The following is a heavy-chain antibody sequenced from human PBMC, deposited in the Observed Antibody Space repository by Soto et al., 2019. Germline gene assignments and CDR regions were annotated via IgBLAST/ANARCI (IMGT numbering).Heavy chain of an antibody. V-gene: IGHV4-30-2*01. J-gene: IGHJ4*02. CDR3: AAGGGLPRYY. CDR1: GGSISSGGYS. Sequence: QLQLQESGSGLVKPSQTLSLTCAVSGGSISSGGYSWSWIRQPPGKGLEWIGYIYHSGSTYYILSLKSRVTISVDRSKNQFSLKLSSVTAADTAVYYCAAGGGLPRYYWGQGTLVTVSS. CDR2: IYHSGST. D-gene: IGHD5-12*01.